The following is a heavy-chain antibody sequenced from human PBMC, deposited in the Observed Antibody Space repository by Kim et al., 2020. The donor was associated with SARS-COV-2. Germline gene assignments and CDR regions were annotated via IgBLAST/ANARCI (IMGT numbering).Heavy chain of an antibody. J-gene: IGHJ4*02. Sequence: GGSLRLSCAASGFTFSSDWMHWVRQVPGKGLVWVSRINSDGSSTSYADSVKGRFTISRDNASSTLYLQMNSLRAEDTAVYYCARDTGEYDYWGQGTLVTVSS. CDR2: INSDGSST. CDR3: ARDTGEYDY. V-gene: IGHV3-74*01. D-gene: IGHD7-27*01. CDR1: GFTFSSDW.